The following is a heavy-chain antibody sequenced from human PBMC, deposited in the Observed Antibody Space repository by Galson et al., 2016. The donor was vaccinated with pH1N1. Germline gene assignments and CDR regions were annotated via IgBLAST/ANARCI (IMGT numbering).Heavy chain of an antibody. V-gene: IGHV4-31*03. Sequence: LSLTCTVSGGSISSGGYYWSWIRQHPGKGLEWIGYIYYSGSTYYNPSLKSRVTISVDTSENQFSLKLSSVTAADTAVYYCARQRAAAGTFYFDYWGQGTLVTVSS. CDR2: IYYSGST. CDR1: GGSISSGGYY. J-gene: IGHJ4*02. CDR3: ARQRAAAGTFYFDY. D-gene: IGHD6-13*01.